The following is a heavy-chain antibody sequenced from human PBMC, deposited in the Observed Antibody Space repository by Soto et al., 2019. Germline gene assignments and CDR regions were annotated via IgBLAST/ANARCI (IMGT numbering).Heavy chain of an antibody. J-gene: IGHJ4*02. CDR1: GYTFTSYD. V-gene: IGHV1-8*01. CDR3: ARDGTFYGDYVFDY. CDR2: MNPYSGNT. D-gene: IGHD4-17*01. Sequence: ASVKVSCKASGYTFTSYDINWVRQATGQGLEWMGWMNPYSGNTGYAQKLQGRVTMTRNTSMSTAYMELRSLRSDDTAVYYCARDGTFYGDYVFDYWGQGTLVTVSS.